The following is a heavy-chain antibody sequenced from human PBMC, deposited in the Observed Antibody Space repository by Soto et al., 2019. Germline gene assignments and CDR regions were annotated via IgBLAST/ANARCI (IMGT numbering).Heavy chain of an antibody. V-gene: IGHV3-9*01. CDR3: AKDGWESSSWYFGLFDP. J-gene: IGHJ5*02. CDR1: RVRVYVSA. D-gene: IGHD6-13*01. CDR2: ISWNSGSI. Sequence: LGIGCAACRVRVYVSAIDGALKDTGKGLEWVSGISWNSGSIGYADSVKGRFTISRDNAKNSLYLQMNSLRAEDTALYYCAKDGWESSSWYFGLFDPWGQGTLVTVSS.